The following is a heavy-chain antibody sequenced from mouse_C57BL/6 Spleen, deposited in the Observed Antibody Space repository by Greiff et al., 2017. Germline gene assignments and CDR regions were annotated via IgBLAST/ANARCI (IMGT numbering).Heavy chain of an antibody. D-gene: IGHD2-4*01. V-gene: IGHV1-59*01. CDR2: IDPSDSYT. CDR1: GYTFTSYW. CDR3: ASEGDYDDGWFAY. Sequence: QVQLQQPGAELVRPGTSVKLSCKASGYTFTSYWMHWVKQRPGPGLAWIGVIDPSDSYTNYNQKFKGKATLTVDTSSSTAYMQLSSLTSEDSAVYYCASEGDYDDGWFAYWGQGTLVTVSA. J-gene: IGHJ3*01.